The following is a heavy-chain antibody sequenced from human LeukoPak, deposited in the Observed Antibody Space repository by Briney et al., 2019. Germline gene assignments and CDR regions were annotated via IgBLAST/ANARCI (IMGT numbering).Heavy chain of an antibody. Sequence: GGSLRLSCAASGFTFDDYAMHWVRQAPGKGLEWVSLISWDGGSTYYADSVKGRFTISRDNSKNTLYLQMNSLRAEDTAVYYCAKDPPSSYYDSSGPLGDYWGQGTLVTVSS. J-gene: IGHJ4*02. V-gene: IGHV3-43D*03. CDR1: GFTFDDYA. D-gene: IGHD3-22*01. CDR3: AKDPPSSYYDSSGPLGDY. CDR2: ISWDGGST.